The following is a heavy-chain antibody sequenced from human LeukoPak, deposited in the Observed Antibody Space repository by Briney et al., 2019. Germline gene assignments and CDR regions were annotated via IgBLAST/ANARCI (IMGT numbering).Heavy chain of an antibody. CDR1: GGSISSYY. Sequence: ETLSLACTVSGGSISSYYWSWIRQPPGKGLEWIAYISDIGSINYNPSLKSRVTISLDTSKNQFSLKLSSVTAADTAVYYCAGHHPRNTVDFWGQGTLVTVSS. D-gene: IGHD2/OR15-2a*01. J-gene: IGHJ4*02. CDR3: AGHHPRNTVDF. CDR2: ISDIGSI. V-gene: IGHV4-59*08.